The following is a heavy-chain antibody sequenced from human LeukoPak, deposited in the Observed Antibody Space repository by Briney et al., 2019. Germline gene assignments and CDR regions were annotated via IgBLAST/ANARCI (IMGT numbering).Heavy chain of an antibody. CDR1: GGSISSGDYY. CDR2: IYYSGST. D-gene: IGHD2-21*02. CDR3: ARVPRGDPDLGWFDP. Sequence: SETPSLTCTVSGGSISSGDYYWSWIRQPPGKGLEWIGYIYYSGSTYYNPSLKSRVTISVDTSKNQFSLKLSSVTAADTAVYYCARVPRGDPDLGWFDPWGQGTLVTVSS. V-gene: IGHV4-30-4*01. J-gene: IGHJ5*02.